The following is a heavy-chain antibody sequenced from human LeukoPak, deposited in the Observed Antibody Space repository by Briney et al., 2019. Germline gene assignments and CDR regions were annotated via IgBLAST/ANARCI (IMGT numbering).Heavy chain of an antibody. V-gene: IGHV4-59*01. D-gene: IGHD5-12*01. CDR1: GGSISSYY. CDR2: IYYSGNT. Sequence: SETLSLTCTVSGGSISSYYWSWIRQPPGKGLEWIGYIYYSGNTNYNPSLKSRVTISVDTSKNQFSLKLSSVTAADTAVYYCARDSRSGYDYYFDYWGQGTLVTVSS. CDR3: ARDSRSGYDYYFDY. J-gene: IGHJ4*02.